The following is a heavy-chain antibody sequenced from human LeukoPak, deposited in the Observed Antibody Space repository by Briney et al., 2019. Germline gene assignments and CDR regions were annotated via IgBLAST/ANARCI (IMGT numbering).Heavy chain of an antibody. D-gene: IGHD3-10*01. CDR1: GFTVSSNY. Sequence: GGSLRLSCAASGFTVSSNYMSWVRQAPGKGLEWVSVIYSGGSTYYADSVKGRFTISRDNSKNTLYLQMNSLRAEDTAVYYCARAPRGSGSYSPFDYWGQGTLATVSS. V-gene: IGHV3-66*01. CDR2: IYSGGST. J-gene: IGHJ4*02. CDR3: ARAPRGSGSYSPFDY.